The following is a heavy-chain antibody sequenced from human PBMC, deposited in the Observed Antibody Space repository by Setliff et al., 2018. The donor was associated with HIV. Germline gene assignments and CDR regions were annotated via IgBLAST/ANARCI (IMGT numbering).Heavy chain of an antibody. J-gene: IGHJ4*02. CDR3: ARVGNNRLQFFDH. Sequence: ASVKVSCKTSGYTFKSYDVNWVRQAPGQRPEWMARINAGNGNREYSPKFQGRVTITADTSASTMYMELSSLRSEDTAVYYCARVGNNRLQFFDHWGQGTLVTVSS. CDR1: GYTFKSYD. V-gene: IGHV1-3*01. D-gene: IGHD5-12*01. CDR2: INAGNGNR.